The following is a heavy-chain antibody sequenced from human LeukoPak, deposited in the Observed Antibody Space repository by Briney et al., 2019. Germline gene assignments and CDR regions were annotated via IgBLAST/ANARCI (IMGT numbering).Heavy chain of an antibody. CDR2: TYYRSKWYN. J-gene: IGHJ4*02. D-gene: IGHD5-12*01. Sequence: SQTLSLTCAISGDSVSSNSAAWNWIRQSPSRGLEWLGRTYYRSKWYNDYAVSVKSRITINPDTSKNQFSLQLNSVTPEDTAVYYCARSPSEPQVSGYENFDYWGQGTLVTVSS. V-gene: IGHV6-1*01. CDR1: GDSVSSNSAA. CDR3: ARSPSEPQVSGYENFDY.